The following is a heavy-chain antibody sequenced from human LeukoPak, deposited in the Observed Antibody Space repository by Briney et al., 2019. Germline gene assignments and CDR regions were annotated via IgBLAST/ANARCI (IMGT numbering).Heavy chain of an antibody. CDR1: GFTFDDYA. Sequence: PGRSLRLSCAASGFTFDDYAMHWVRQAPGKGLEWVSGISWNSGSIGYADSVKGRFTISRDNSKNTLYLQMNSLRAEDTAVYYCARAGWSGSYRVPYYFDYWGQGTLVTVSS. D-gene: IGHD1-26*01. V-gene: IGHV3-9*01. CDR3: ARAGWSGSYRVPYYFDY. CDR2: ISWNSGSI. J-gene: IGHJ4*02.